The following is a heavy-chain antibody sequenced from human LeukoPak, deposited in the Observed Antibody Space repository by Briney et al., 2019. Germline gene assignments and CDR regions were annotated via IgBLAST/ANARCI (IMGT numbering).Heavy chain of an antibody. J-gene: IGHJ6*02. Sequence: SETLSLTCTVSGGSISSYYWSWIRQPPGRGLEWIGYIYYSGSTNYNPSLKSRVTISVDTSKNQFSLKLSSVTAADTAVYYCARDLGIAVAGIYYYYGMDVWGQGTTVTVSS. CDR3: ARDLGIAVAGIYYYYGMDV. CDR1: GGSISSYY. CDR2: IYYSGST. V-gene: IGHV4-59*01. D-gene: IGHD6-19*01.